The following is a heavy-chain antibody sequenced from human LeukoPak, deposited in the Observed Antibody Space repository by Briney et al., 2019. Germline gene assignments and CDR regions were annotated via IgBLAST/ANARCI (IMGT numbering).Heavy chain of an antibody. Sequence: GASVKVSCKASGYTFTSYDINWVRQATGQGLEWMGGIIPIFGTANYAQKFQGRVTITADKSTSTAYMELSSLRSEDTAVYYCARDARAYSSNLEWFDPWGQGTLVTVSS. V-gene: IGHV1-69*06. CDR1: GYTFTSYD. CDR3: ARDARAYSSNLEWFDP. CDR2: IIPIFGTA. J-gene: IGHJ5*02. D-gene: IGHD6-13*01.